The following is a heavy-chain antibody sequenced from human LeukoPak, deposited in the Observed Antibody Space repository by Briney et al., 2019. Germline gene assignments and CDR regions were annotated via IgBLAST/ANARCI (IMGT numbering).Heavy chain of an antibody. CDR3: ARDRGPVVSPSRSPNTGAFDM. J-gene: IGHJ3*02. CDR1: GFTFSSYW. D-gene: IGHD1-26*01. CDR2: ITSSGSGSVI. V-gene: IGHV3-48*04. Sequence: GGSLRLSCAASGFTFSSYWMSWVRQAPGKGLEYVSYITSSGSGSVIYNADSVKGRFTISRDNAKNSLFLQMNSLRADDTAVYYCARDRGPVVSPSRSPNTGAFDMWGQGTKVTVSS.